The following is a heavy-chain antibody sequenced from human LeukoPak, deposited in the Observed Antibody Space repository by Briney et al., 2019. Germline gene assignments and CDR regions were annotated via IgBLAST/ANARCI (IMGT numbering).Heavy chain of an antibody. J-gene: IGHJ6*02. Sequence: ASVKVSCKASGYTFTGYYMHWVRQAPGQRLEWMGWINAGNGNTKYSQKFQGRVTITRDTSASTAYMELSSLRSEDTAVYYCARIKAATVTTSRGMDVWGQGTTVTVSS. D-gene: IGHD4-17*01. V-gene: IGHV1-3*01. CDR2: INAGNGNT. CDR3: ARIKAATVTTSRGMDV. CDR1: GYTFTGYY.